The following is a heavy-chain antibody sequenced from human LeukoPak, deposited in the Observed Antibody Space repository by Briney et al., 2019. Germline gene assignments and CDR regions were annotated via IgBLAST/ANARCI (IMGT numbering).Heavy chain of an antibody. CDR1: GFTFSSYW. CDR2: INRDGSAT. D-gene: IGHD4-11*01. J-gene: IGHJ4*02. Sequence: PGKSLRLSCAASGFTFSSYWMTWVRQAPGKGLEWVANINRDGSATYHVDSVKGRVTISRDNAKNSLYLQMISLRAEDTAVYYCARAINYHFDYWGQGTVVTVSP. V-gene: IGHV3-7*04. CDR3: ARAINYHFDY.